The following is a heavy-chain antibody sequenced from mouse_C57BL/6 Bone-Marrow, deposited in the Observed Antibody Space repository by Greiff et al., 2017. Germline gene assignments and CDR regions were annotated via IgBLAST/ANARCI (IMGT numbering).Heavy chain of an antibody. J-gene: IGHJ2*01. CDR2: IYPGSGST. Sequence: QVQLQQPGAELVKPGASVKMSCKASGYTFTSYWITWVKQRPGQGLEWIGDIYPGSGSTNYNERFKSKATLTVDTSSSTAYMQLSSLTSEDSAVYYCASYGYDGSYFDYWGQGTTLTVSS. CDR1: GYTFTSYW. CDR3: ASYGYDGSYFDY. D-gene: IGHD2-2*01. V-gene: IGHV1-55*01.